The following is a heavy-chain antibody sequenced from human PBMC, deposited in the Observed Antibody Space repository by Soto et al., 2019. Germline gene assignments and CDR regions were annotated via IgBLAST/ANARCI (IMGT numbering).Heavy chain of an antibody. CDR1: GFSFGRYG. D-gene: IGHD3-16*01. CDR2: VSYDGRNR. J-gene: IGHJ6*02. Sequence: PGGSLRLSCVGSGFSFGRYGIHWVHQAPGKGLEWVAWVSYDGRNRNYADSLKARLTISRDNSKDTAFLQMNSLGPDDTSVYYCAREYLDHVPDVWGQGTSVNVYS. V-gene: IGHV3-30*03. CDR3: AREYLDHVPDV.